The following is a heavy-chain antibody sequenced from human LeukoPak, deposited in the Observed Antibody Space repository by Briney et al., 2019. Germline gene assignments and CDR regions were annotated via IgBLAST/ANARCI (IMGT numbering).Heavy chain of an antibody. Sequence: GRSLRLSCAASGFTLDVYAMHWVRQAPGKGLEWVSGISWNSGRIGYADSVKGRFTISRDNSKNTLYLQMNSLRAEDTAVYYCAGEGGYSGNYRDCYFDYWGQGTLVTVSS. V-gene: IGHV3-9*01. CDR3: AGEGGYSGNYRDCYFDY. J-gene: IGHJ4*02. CDR1: GFTLDVYA. CDR2: ISWNSGRI. D-gene: IGHD1-26*01.